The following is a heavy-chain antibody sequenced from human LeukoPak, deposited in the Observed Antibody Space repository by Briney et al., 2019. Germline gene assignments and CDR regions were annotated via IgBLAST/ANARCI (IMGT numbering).Heavy chain of an antibody. CDR3: AKARSLAVAGRGDFEY. J-gene: IGHJ4*02. CDR1: GFTFSTYA. V-gene: IGHV3-23*01. D-gene: IGHD6-19*01. CDR2: ISGSGGTT. Sequence: GGSLRLSCAASGFTFSTYAMSWVRQAAGKGLKWVSGISGSGGTTYYADSVKGRFTISRDNSKNTLYLQMNSLRAEDTAVYYCAKARSLAVAGRGDFEYWGQGSLVTVSS.